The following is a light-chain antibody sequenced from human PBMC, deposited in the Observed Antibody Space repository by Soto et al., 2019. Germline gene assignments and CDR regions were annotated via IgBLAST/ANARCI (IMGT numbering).Light chain of an antibody. J-gene: IGKJ2*01. Sequence: DIQMTQSPSSLSASVGDRITITCRASHRICTYLNWYQQKPGKAPKLLIYAASRLHSGVPSRFSGSGSETDFTLTIGTLQPEDFGSYFCQQTYNTPEYTFGQGTKLEIK. CDR3: QQTYNTPEYT. CDR1: HRICTY. CDR2: AAS. V-gene: IGKV1-39*01.